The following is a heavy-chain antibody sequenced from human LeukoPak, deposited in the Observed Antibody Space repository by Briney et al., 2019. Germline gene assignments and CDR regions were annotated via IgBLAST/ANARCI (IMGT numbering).Heavy chain of an antibody. CDR2: IKQDGSEK. D-gene: IGHD1-26*01. J-gene: IGHJ4*02. V-gene: IGHV3-7*01. Sequence: GGSLRLSCAASGFTFSSYSMNWVRQAPGKGLEWVANIKQDGSEKYYVDSVKGRFTISRDNAKNSLYLQMNSLRAGDTAVYYCARDLSGSSHWGQGTLVPVSS. CDR3: ARDLSGSSH. CDR1: GFTFSSYS.